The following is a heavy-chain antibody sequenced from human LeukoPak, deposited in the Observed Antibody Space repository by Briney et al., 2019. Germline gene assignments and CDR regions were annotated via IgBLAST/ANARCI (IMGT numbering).Heavy chain of an antibody. CDR1: GGSITSYD. D-gene: IGHD3-22*01. CDR3: ARDRSSGPDAFDI. CDR2: IYTSGST. J-gene: IGHJ3*02. V-gene: IGHV4-4*07. Sequence: SETLSLTCTVSGGSITSYDWSWIRQPAGKGLEWIGRIYTSGSTKYNPSLKSRVTMSLDTSKNRFSLKLSSVTAADTAVYYCARDRSSGPDAFDIWGQGTMVTVSS.